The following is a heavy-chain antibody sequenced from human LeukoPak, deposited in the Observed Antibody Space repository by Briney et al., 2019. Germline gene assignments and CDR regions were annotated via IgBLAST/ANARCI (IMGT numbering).Heavy chain of an antibody. V-gene: IGHV1-46*03. J-gene: IGHJ4*02. CDR3: ARLRYDFWSGYYSYYFDY. Sequence: ASVKVSYKASGYTFTSYYMHWLRQAPGQGLEWMGIINPSGGSTSYAPKFQGRVTMTRDTSTSTVYMELSSLRSQDTAVYYCARLRYDFWSGYYSYYFDYWGQGTLVTVSS. CDR1: GYTFTSYY. CDR2: INPSGGST. D-gene: IGHD3-3*01.